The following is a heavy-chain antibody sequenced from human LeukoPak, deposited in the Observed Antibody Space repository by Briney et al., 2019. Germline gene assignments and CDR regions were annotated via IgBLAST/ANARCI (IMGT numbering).Heavy chain of an antibody. CDR3: ARSGDYYDSSGYYGAFDY. CDR2: ISAYNGNT. J-gene: IGHJ4*02. D-gene: IGHD3-22*01. V-gene: IGHV1-18*01. Sequence: GASVKVSCKASGYTFTSYGISWVRQAPGQGLEWMGWISAYNGNTNYAQKLQGRVTMTTDTSTSTAYMELRSLRSDDTAVHYCARSGDYYDSSGYYGAFDYWGQGTLVTVSS. CDR1: GYTFTSYG.